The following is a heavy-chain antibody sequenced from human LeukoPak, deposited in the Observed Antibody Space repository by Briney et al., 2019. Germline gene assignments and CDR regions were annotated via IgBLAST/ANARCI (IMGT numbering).Heavy chain of an antibody. D-gene: IGHD1-26*01. J-gene: IGHJ4*02. Sequence: PGGSLRLSCGDSGYTFTGYHMNWVRQAPGKRPEWVANMNIDGSERYYADSVKGRFTISRDNARNSVFLQMSGLRVEDTAVYYCARDPVEWELLLDYWGQGTLVTVSS. CDR1: GYTFTGYH. V-gene: IGHV3-7*01. CDR3: ARDPVEWELLLDY. CDR2: MNIDGSER.